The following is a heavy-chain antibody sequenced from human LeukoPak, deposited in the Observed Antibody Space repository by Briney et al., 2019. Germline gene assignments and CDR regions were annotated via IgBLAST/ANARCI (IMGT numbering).Heavy chain of an antibody. CDR3: ASGLGWLVDN. D-gene: IGHD6-19*01. J-gene: IGHJ4*02. Sequence: GGSLRLSCAASEFTLSSHWMSWVRQAPGKGLEWVANIKQDGSKKYYVDSVKGRFTISRDNAKNSLYLQMNSLRAEDTAVYYCASGLGWLVDNWGQGTLVTVSS. V-gene: IGHV3-7*01. CDR1: EFTLSSHW. CDR2: IKQDGSKK.